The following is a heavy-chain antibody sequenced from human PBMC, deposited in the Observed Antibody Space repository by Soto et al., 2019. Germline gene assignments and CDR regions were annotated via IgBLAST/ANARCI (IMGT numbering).Heavy chain of an antibody. CDR1: GYTFTSYG. Sequence: QVQLVQSGDEVKKPGASVKASCKPSGYTFTSYGISWLRQAPGQGREWMGWISAYNGNTNYAQKLQGRVTMTNGTATSTDYQELRSLRSDYTAVYYGARDREQWSICYYCYGMDVWGQGSTVTVSS. D-gene: IGHD6-19*01. CDR3: ARDREQWSICYYCYGMDV. V-gene: IGHV1-18*01. J-gene: IGHJ6*02. CDR2: ISAYNGNT.